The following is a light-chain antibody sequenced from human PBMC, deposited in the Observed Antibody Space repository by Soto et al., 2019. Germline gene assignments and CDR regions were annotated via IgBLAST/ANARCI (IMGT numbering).Light chain of an antibody. CDR2: DAF. J-gene: IGKJ2*01. Sequence: EIVLTQSPATLSLSPGERATLSCRASQSVSSDLAWYQQKPGQAPRLLIYDAFNRATGIPARFSGSGSGTDFTLTISSLEPEDFAVYYCQQRSDWPPYTFGQGIKLEIK. CDR3: QQRSDWPPYT. V-gene: IGKV3-11*01. CDR1: QSVSSD.